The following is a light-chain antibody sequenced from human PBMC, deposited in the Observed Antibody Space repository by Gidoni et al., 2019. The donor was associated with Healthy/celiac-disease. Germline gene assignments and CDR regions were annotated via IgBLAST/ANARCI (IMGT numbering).Light chain of an antibody. CDR3: QQYNNWPPYT. CDR1: QSVSSN. Sequence: VVMTQSPATLSVSPGERATLSCRASQSVSSNLAWYQQKPGQAPRLLIFGASTRATGIPDGFSGSGSGTEFTLTISSLQSEDFAVYYCQQYNNWPPYTFGQGTKLEVK. J-gene: IGKJ2*01. V-gene: IGKV3-15*01. CDR2: GAS.